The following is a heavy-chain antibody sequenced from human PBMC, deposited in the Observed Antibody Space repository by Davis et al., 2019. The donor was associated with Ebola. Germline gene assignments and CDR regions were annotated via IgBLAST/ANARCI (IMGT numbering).Heavy chain of an antibody. D-gene: IGHD5-12*01. CDR2: TYYTSQWYN. CDR3: ARGWLRSGFDY. Sequence: HSQTLSLTCAISGDSVFGKNGAWNWIRQSPSRGLEWLGRTYYTSQWYNDYAVSMKSRITINPDTSKNQFSLQLSSVTPEDTAVYYCARGWLRSGFDYWGQGNLVIVSS. J-gene: IGHJ4*02. V-gene: IGHV6-1*01. CDR1: GDSVFGKNGA.